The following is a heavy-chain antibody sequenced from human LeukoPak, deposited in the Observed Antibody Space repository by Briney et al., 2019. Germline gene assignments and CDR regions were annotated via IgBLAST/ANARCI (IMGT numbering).Heavy chain of an antibody. J-gene: IGHJ6*03. CDR1: GGSIRSTSYY. CDR2: IYYSGST. V-gene: IGHV4-39*01. D-gene: IGHD3-3*01. Sequence: PPETPSLTSTVSGGSIRSTSYYWGWIRQPPGKGLEWIGSIYYSGSTYYNPPLKSRVTISVDTSKNQFSLKLSSVTAADTAVYYCGRLFYDFWSGHYYYYMDVWGKGTTVTVSS. CDR3: GRLFYDFWSGHYYYYMDV.